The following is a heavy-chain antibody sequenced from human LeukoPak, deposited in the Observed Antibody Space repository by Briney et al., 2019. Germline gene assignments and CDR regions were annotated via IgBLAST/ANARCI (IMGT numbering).Heavy chain of an antibody. D-gene: IGHD1-1*01. V-gene: IGHV1-2*02. J-gene: IGHJ3*02. Sequence: ASVKVSCKASGYTFTGYYMHWVRQAPGQGLEWMGWINPNSGGTKYTQKFQGRVAMTRDTSITTAYMDLFRLRSDDTAVYYCARGDTTGTTDDAFDIWGQGTMVTVSS. CDR2: INPNSGGT. CDR1: GYTFTGYY. CDR3: ARGDTTGTTDDAFDI.